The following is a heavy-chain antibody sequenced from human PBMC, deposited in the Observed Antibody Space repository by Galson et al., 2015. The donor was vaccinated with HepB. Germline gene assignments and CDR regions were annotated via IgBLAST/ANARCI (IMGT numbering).Heavy chain of an antibody. CDR1: GSTFSRHG. V-gene: IGHV3-33*01. Sequence: SLRLSCAASGAASGSTFSRHGMHWVRQAPGKGLEWVALIWFDGSKKYHAEYLKGRFTTSRDNSKNMLYLQMNSLGAEDTAMYYCARYLGDYYGFDIWGQGTMVIVSS. D-gene: IGHD2/OR15-2a*01. J-gene: IGHJ3*02. CDR3: ARYLGDYYGFDI. CDR2: IWFDGSKK.